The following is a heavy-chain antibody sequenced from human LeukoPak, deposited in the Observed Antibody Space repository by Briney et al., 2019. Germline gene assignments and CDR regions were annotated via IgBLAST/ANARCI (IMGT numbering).Heavy chain of an antibody. CDR3: ARGRAGHSLGDAFDI. CDR2: ISSSSRYI. CDR1: GFTFSSYS. J-gene: IGHJ3*02. V-gene: IGHV3-21*01. Sequence: GGSLRLSCEASGFTFSSYSMNWVRQAPGKGLEWVSSISSSSRYIFYADSVKGRFTISRDNAKNSLYMQMNILRAEDTAVYYCARGRAGHSLGDAFDIWGQGTMVTVSS.